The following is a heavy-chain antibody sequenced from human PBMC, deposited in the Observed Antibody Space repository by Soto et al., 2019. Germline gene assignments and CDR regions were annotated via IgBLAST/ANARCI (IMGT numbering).Heavy chain of an antibody. CDR2: INHSGST. D-gene: IGHD6-19*01. V-gene: IGHV4-34*01. CDR3: ASRLVRSGPDY. CDR1: GGSFSGYY. Sequence: SETLSLTCAVYGGSFSGYYWSWIRQPPGKGLEWIGEINHSGSTNYNPSLKSRVTISLDTSKNQFSLKLSSVTAADTAVYYCASRLVRSGPDYWGQGTLVTVSS. J-gene: IGHJ4*02.